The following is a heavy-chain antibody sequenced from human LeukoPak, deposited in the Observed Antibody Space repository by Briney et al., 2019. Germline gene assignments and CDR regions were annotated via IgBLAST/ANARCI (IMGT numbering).Heavy chain of an antibody. CDR1: GSTFISNG. J-gene: IGHJ4*02. Sequence: TGGSRKLSVAPPGSTFISNGRHWVAQPPGKGLVWVSRINTDGSTTNYADSVKGRFTISRDNAENTLYLQMNSLRAEDTAVYYCARGSPAAVWGQGALVTVSS. D-gene: IGHD6-25*01. V-gene: IGHV3-74*01. CDR3: ARGSPAAV. CDR2: INTDGSTT.